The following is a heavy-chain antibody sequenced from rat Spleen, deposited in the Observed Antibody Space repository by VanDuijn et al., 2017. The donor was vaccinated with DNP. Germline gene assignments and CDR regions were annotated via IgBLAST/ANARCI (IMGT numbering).Heavy chain of an antibody. Sequence: EVQLVESGGGLVQPGRSLKLSCAASGFTFSNYGMAWVRQAPTKGLEWVASISPSGDSTFYRDSVKGRFTISRDNARSSLYLQMDSLRSEDTATYYCARHPQTTGIPDYWGQGVMVTVSS. J-gene: IGHJ2*01. D-gene: IGHD1-7*01. CDR3: ARHPQTTGIPDY. CDR1: GFTFSNYG. CDR2: ISPSGDST. V-gene: IGHV5S13*01.